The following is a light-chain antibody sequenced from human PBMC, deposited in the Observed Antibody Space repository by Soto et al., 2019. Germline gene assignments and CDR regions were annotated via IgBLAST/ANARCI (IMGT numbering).Light chain of an antibody. CDR2: GAS. Sequence: IVLAQAPGPLSFSPGERGPPSCRASQSVTNSFLAWYQQKPGQAPRLLIYGASRRATGIPDRFTGSGSGTDFTLTISRLEPEDFAVYYCQQYGSSGTFGQGTKVDIK. J-gene: IGKJ1*01. CDR3: QQYGSSGT. V-gene: IGKV3-20*01. CDR1: QSVTNSF.